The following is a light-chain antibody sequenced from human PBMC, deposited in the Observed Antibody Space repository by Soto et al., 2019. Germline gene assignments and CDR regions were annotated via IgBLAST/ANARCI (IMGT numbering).Light chain of an antibody. V-gene: IGKV1-8*01. J-gene: IGKJ1*01. CDR2: AAS. Sequence: AIRMTPSPSSLSASTGDRVTITCRASQGISSYLAWYQQKPGKATKLLIYAASTLQSGVPSRFSGSGSGTDFTLTISRLEPEDFAVYYCHQYNNWPWTFGQGNKVDIK. CDR1: QGISSY. CDR3: HQYNNWPWT.